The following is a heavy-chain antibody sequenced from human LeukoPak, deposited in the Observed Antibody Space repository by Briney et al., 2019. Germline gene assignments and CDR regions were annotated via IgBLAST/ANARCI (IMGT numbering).Heavy chain of an antibody. Sequence: VASVKVSCKASGGTFISYAISWVRQAPGQGLEWMGGIIPIFGTANYAQKFQGRVTITTDESTSTAYMELSSLRSEATAVYYCARGEQLAWFDPWGQGTLDTVSS. D-gene: IGHD6-13*01. CDR3: ARGEQLAWFDP. V-gene: IGHV1-69*05. CDR2: IIPIFGTA. CDR1: GGTFISYA. J-gene: IGHJ5*02.